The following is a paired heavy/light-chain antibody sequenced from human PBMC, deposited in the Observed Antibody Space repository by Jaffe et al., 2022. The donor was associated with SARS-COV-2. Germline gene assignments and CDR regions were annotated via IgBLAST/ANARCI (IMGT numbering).Light chain of an antibody. CDR1: SSDVGGYNY. CDR2: EVS. CDR3: SSYTSSSTYV. V-gene: IGLV2-14*01. Sequence: QSALTQPASVSGSPGQSITISCTGTSSDVGGYNYVSWYQQHPGKAPKLMIYEVSNRPSGVPDRFSGSKSGNTASLTISGLQAEDEADYYCSSYTSSSTYVFGTGTKVTVL. J-gene: IGLJ1*01.
Heavy chain of an antibody. D-gene: IGHD3-22*01. CDR3: ARDPYYYDSSGYYIFAACFDY. CDR2: ISYDGSNK. Sequence: QVQLVESGGGVVQPGRSLRLSCAASGFTFSSYAMHWVRQAPGKGLEWVAVISYDGSNKYYADSVKGRFTISRDNSKNTLYLQMNSLRAEDTAVYYCARDPYYYDSSGYYIFAACFDYWGQGTLVTVSS. J-gene: IGHJ4*02. V-gene: IGHV3-30-3*01. CDR1: GFTFSSYA.